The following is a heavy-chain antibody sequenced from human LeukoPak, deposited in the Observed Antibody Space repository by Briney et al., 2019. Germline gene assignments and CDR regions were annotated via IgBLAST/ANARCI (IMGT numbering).Heavy chain of an antibody. CDR3: ARLRGVGYYYYGMDV. V-gene: IGHV4-34*01. J-gene: IGHJ6*02. D-gene: IGHD3-10*01. Sequence: SQTLSLTCAAYGGSFSGYYWSWLRQPPGKGLEWIGEINHSGSTNYNPSLKSRVTISVDTSKNQFSLKLSSVTAADTAVYYCARLRGVGYYYYGMDVWGQGTTVTVSS. CDR2: INHSGST. CDR1: GGSFSGYY.